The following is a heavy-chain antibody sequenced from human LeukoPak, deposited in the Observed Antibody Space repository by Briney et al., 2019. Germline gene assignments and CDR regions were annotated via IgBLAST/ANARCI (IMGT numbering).Heavy chain of an antibody. CDR1: GYTFTENY. J-gene: IGHJ1*01. CDR2: INPNSGGT. V-gene: IGHV1-2*02. Sequence: ASVKVSCKASGYTFTENYMHWVRQAPGQGLEWMGWINPNSGGTNYAQKFQGRVTMTRDTSISTAYMELSRLRSDDTAVYYCAIQQLVLDEYFQHWGQGTLVTVSS. D-gene: IGHD6-13*01. CDR3: AIQQLVLDEYFQH.